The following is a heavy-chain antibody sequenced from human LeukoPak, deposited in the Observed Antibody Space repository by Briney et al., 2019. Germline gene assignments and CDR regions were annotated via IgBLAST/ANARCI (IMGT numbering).Heavy chain of an antibody. V-gene: IGHV3-33*06. CDR1: GFTFSSYG. Sequence: SLRLSCAASGFTFSSYGMHWVRQAPGKGLEWVAVIWYDGSNKYYADSVKGRFTISRDNSKNTLYLQTNSLRAEDTAVYYCAKGGYSYGYSFDYWGQGTLVTVSS. CDR2: IWYDGSNK. D-gene: IGHD5-18*01. J-gene: IGHJ4*02. CDR3: AKGGYSYGYSFDY.